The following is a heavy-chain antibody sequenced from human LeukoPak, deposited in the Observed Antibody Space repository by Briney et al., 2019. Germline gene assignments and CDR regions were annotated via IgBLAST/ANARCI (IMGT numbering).Heavy chain of an antibody. CDR1: GGSISSYY. J-gene: IGHJ3*02. CDR3: ARRGYSGYETRGAFDI. CDR2: IYYSGST. D-gene: IGHD5-12*01. Sequence: SETLSLTCTVSGGSISSYYWSWIRQPPGKGLEWIGYIYYSGSTNYNPSLKSRVTISVDTSKNQFSLKLSSVTAADTAVYYCARRGYSGYETRGAFDIWGQGTMVTVSS. V-gene: IGHV4-59*08.